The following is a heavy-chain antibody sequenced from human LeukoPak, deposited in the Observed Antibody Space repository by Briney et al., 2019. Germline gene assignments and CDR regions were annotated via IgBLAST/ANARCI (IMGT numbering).Heavy chain of an antibody. CDR3: ARDKREGGMDV. CDR2: VSSGGTFV. CDR1: GFTFSSYT. J-gene: IGHJ6*02. Sequence: GSLRLSCTGSGFTFSSYTLHWVRQAPGKELEWVSSVSSGGTFVFYADSVTGRFTISRDNAKSSLYLQMNNLRAGDTAVYYCARDKREGGMDVWGQGTTVTVSS. V-gene: IGHV3-21*01.